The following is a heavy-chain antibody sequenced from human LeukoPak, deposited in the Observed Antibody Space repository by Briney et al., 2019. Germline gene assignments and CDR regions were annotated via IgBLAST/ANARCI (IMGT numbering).Heavy chain of an antibody. J-gene: IGHJ4*02. CDR1: GGSISSYY. D-gene: IGHD3-10*01. CDR3: APHWFGEPHFEY. CDR2: VYKTGHT. Sequence: KPSETLSLTCTVSGGSISSYYWSWIRQPPGKGLEWIGFVYKTGHTNYNPSLKSRVAISLDGSKSQVSLRLTSVTAADTAVYYCAPHWFGEPHFEYWGRGTLVSVSS. V-gene: IGHV4-59*08.